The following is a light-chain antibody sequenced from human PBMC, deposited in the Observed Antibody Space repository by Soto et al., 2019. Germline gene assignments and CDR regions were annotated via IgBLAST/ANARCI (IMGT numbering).Light chain of an antibody. CDR3: AAWDDSLNGYV. CDR2: NNN. CDR1: SSNIGTNA. Sequence: SVLTQPPSGSGTPGQRVTISCSGGSSNIGTNAVNWYQQLPGTAPKLLIYNNNQRPSGVPDRFSGSKSGTSASLAISGLQSEDEADYYCAAWDDSLNGYVFGTGTKVTVL. J-gene: IGLJ1*01. V-gene: IGLV1-44*01.